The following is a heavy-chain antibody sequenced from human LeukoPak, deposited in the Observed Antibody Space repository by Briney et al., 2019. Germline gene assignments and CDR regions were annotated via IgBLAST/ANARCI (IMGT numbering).Heavy chain of an antibody. V-gene: IGHV1-2*04. D-gene: IGHD1-26*01. Sequence: ASVKVSCKASGYTFTGFYMHWVRQAPGQGLEWIGWISPNSGDTSIAQSFQGWVTMTRDTSISTAYLEVSRLRSDDTAVYYCAKGGSGKYYVLDVWGQGTTVTVSS. CDR1: GYTFTGFY. J-gene: IGHJ6*02. CDR2: ISPNSGDT. CDR3: AKGGSGKYYVLDV.